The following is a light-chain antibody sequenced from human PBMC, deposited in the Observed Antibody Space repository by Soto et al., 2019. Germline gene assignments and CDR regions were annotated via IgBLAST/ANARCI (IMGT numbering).Light chain of an antibody. Sequence: QSVLTQPPSVSAAPGQTVTISCSGSDSNIGIYFVSWYQHLPGTAPKLLIYENNKRPSGIPDRFSGSKSGTSATLGITGLQTGDEADYYCETWDNSLDVVVFGGGTKLTVL. CDR3: ETWDNSLDVVV. CDR2: ENN. J-gene: IGLJ2*01. CDR1: DSNIGIYF. V-gene: IGLV1-51*01.